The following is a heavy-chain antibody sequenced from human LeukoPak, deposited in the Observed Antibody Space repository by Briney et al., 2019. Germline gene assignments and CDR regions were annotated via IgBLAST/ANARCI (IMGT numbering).Heavy chain of an antibody. D-gene: IGHD2-21*01. CDR1: GGSFSGYY. J-gene: IGHJ4*02. V-gene: IGHV4-34*01. CDR2: INHSGST. Sequence: SETLSLTCAVYGGSFSGYYWSWIRQPPGKGLEWIGEINHSGSTNYNPSLKSRVTISVGTSKNQFSLKLSSVTAADTAVYYCARGGPREGGEGLDYWGQGTLVTVSS. CDR3: ARGGPREGGEGLDY.